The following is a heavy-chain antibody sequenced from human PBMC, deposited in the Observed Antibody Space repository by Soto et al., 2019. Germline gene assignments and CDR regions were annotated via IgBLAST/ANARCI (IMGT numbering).Heavy chain of an antibody. CDR3: ARGRGVRGVIPYYYYGMDV. CDR2: IYYAGTT. D-gene: IGHD3-10*01. CDR1: GGSFSPNY. Sequence: PSETLSLTCTVSGGSFSPNYWAWIRQPPGKGLEWIGYIYYAGTTSYNPSLKSRVTITLETSKSQFSLRLTSVTAADTAVYYCARGRGVRGVIPYYYYGMDVWGQGTTVTVSS. V-gene: IGHV4-59*12. J-gene: IGHJ6*02.